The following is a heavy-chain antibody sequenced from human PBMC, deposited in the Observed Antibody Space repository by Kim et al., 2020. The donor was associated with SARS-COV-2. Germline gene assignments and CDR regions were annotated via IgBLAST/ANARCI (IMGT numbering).Heavy chain of an antibody. CDR1: GFTFSNAW. CDR2: IKSKTDGGTT. V-gene: IGHV3-15*01. D-gene: IGHD6-13*01. J-gene: IGHJ6*02. CDR3: TTVSWSVGYYYYGMDV. Sequence: GGSLRLSCAASGFTFSNAWMSWVRQAPGKGLEWVGRIKSKTDGGTTDYAAPVKGRFTISRDDSKNTLYLQMNSLKTEDTAVYYCTTVSWSVGYYYYGMDVWGQGTTVTVSS.